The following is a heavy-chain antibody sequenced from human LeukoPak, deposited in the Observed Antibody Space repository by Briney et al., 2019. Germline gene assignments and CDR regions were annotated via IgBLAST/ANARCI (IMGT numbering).Heavy chain of an antibody. D-gene: IGHD6-13*01. CDR3: TRDLTGTTWSENDY. Sequence: PGGPLRLSCVASGLSVRGSYMSWVRQAPGKGLEWVSVIYSGDRTYYADSVKGRFTISRDTSKNTLYLQMNNLRADDTAMYYCTRDLTGTTWSENDYWGQGTLASISS. V-gene: IGHV3-53*01. J-gene: IGHJ4*02. CDR1: GLSVRGSY. CDR2: IYSGDRT.